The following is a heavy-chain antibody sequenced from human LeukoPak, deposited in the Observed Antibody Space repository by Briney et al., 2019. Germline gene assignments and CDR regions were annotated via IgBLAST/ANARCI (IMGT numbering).Heavy chain of an antibody. CDR1: GYTFTSYG. CDR2: ISAYNGNT. Sequence: ASVKVSCKASGYTFTSYGISWVRQAPGQGLEWMGWISAYNGNTNYAQKLQGRVTMTTDTSTSTAYMELRSLRSDDTAVYYCAAGNYYDSSGYYHLGYFDNWGQGTLVTVSS. D-gene: IGHD3-22*01. CDR3: AAGNYYDSSGYYHLGYFDN. J-gene: IGHJ4*02. V-gene: IGHV1-18*01.